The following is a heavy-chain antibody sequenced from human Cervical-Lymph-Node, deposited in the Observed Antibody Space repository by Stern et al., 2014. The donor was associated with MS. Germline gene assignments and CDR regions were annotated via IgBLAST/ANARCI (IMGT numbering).Heavy chain of an antibody. CDR1: GGSISSYY. CDR3: AREALAAGGLDH. CDR2: IYYSGST. D-gene: IGHD6-13*01. Sequence: QLQLQGSGPGLVKPSETLSLTCTVSGGSISSYYWSWIRQPPGKGLEWLGYIYYSGSTNYNPSLKSRVTISVDTSKNQFSLKLSSVTAADTAVYYCAREALAAGGLDHWGQGTLVTVSS. V-gene: IGHV4-59*01. J-gene: IGHJ4*02.